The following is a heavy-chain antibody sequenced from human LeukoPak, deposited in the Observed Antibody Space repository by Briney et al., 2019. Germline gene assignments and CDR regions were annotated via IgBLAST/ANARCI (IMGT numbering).Heavy chain of an antibody. CDR2: INHSGST. Sequence: SETLSLTCSLSARSIISSNYYWGWIRHPPGKGLEWIGEINHSGSTTYNPPLKSRVTISVDTSQNQFSLTLCSVTAPQCAVLHCASRRRFSGGSQKNWFDPWGQGTLVTVSS. D-gene: IGHD6-19*01. V-gene: IGHV4-39*07. CDR1: ARSIISSNYY. CDR3: ASRRRFSGGSQKNWFDP. J-gene: IGHJ5*02.